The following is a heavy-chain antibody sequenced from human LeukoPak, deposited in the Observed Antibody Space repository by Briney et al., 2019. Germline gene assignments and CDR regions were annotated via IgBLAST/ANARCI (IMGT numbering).Heavy chain of an antibody. Sequence: ASGKVSCKASGYTFTSYDINWVRQATGQGLEWMGWMNPNSGNAGYAQKFQGRVTMTKNTSISTAYMELSSLRSEDTAVYYCARTNLPGIAPDDYWGQGTLVTVSS. D-gene: IGHD6-13*01. CDR1: GYTFTSYD. CDR2: MNPNSGNA. CDR3: ARTNLPGIAPDDY. V-gene: IGHV1-8*01. J-gene: IGHJ4*02.